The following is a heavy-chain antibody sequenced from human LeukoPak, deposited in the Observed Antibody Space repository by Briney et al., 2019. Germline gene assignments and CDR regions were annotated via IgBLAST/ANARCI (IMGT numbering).Heavy chain of an antibody. D-gene: IGHD5-24*01. Sequence: VGSLRLSCAASGFSNSALNWVRQAPGQGLEWISTISNTGVATYYADSVKGRFTISRDTFRNTLLLQMNSLRADDTAVYYCVKSAGKDGYRDVLDIWGQGTVVTVSS. J-gene: IGHJ3*02. V-gene: IGHV3-23*05. CDR1: GFSNSA. CDR2: ISNTGVAT. CDR3: VKSAGKDGYRDVLDI.